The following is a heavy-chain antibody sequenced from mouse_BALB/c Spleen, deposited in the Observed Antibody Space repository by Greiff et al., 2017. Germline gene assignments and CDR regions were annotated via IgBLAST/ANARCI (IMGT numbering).Heavy chain of an antibody. J-gene: IGHJ3*01. V-gene: IGHV1-69*02. CDR1: GYTFTSYW. Sequence: VQLQQPGAELVRPGASVKLSCKASGYTFTSYWINWVKQRPGQGLEWIGNIYPSDSYTNYNQKFKDKATLAVDKSSSTAYMQLSSPTSEDSAVYYCTTYDYPWFAYWGQGTLVIVSA. CDR3: TTYDYPWFAY. D-gene: IGHD2-4*01. CDR2: IYPSDSYT.